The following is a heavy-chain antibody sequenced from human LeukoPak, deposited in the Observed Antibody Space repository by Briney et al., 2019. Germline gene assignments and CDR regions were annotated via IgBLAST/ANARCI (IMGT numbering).Heavy chain of an antibody. CDR2: IKQDGSEK. Sequence: PGGSLRLSCEAFGFTFSTYWMSWVRQAPGKGLEWVASIKQDGSEKHYVDSVKGRFTISRDNTKNSLFLQVNNLRAEDTAVYYCARAMSTFGGVRHYFDSWGQGTLVTVSS. V-gene: IGHV3-7*04. J-gene: IGHJ4*02. CDR3: ARAMSTFGGVRHYFDS. CDR1: GFTFSTYW. D-gene: IGHD3-16*01.